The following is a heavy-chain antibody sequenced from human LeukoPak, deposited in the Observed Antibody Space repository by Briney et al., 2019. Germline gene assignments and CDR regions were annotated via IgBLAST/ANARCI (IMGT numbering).Heavy chain of an antibody. CDR1: GYSFTSYW. J-gene: IGHJ3*02. Sequence: GESLKISCKGSGYSFTSYWIGWVRQMPGKGLEWMGIIYPGDSDTRYSPSFQGQVTISADKSISTAYLQWSSLKASDTAMYYCARSRRYNWNDVMAFDIWGQGQWSPSLQ. V-gene: IGHV5-51*01. CDR2: IYPGDSDT. D-gene: IGHD1-20*01. CDR3: ARSRRYNWNDVMAFDI.